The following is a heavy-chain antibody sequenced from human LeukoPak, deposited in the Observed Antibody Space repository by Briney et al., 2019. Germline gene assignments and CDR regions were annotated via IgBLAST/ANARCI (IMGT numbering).Heavy chain of an antibody. Sequence: PGGSLRLPCAASGFTFRTYSMNWVRQAPGKGLEWVSYIRYPDGTTYYADSVKGRFTISRDNSKNTLYLQMNSLRAEDTAVYYCALLDRSGWYCIDNWGQGTLVTVSS. CDR2: IRYPDGTT. V-gene: IGHV3-48*01. J-gene: IGHJ4*02. CDR3: ALLDRSGWYCIDN. CDR1: GFTFRTYS. D-gene: IGHD6-19*01.